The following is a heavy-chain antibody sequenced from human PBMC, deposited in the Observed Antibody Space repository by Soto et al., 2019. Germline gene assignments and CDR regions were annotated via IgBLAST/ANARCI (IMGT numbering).Heavy chain of an antibody. J-gene: IGHJ6*02. CDR2: ISYDGSNK. Sequence: GGSLRLSCAASGFTFSSYAMHWVRQAPGKGLEWVAVISYDGSNKYYADSVKGRFTISRDNSKNQLYLQMKSLRAEDTAVYYCAREEGKGWNGVGATHYYYYGMDVWGQGTTVTVSS. CDR3: AREEGKGWNGVGATHYYYYGMDV. V-gene: IGHV3-30-3*01. D-gene: IGHD1-26*01. CDR1: GFTFSSYA.